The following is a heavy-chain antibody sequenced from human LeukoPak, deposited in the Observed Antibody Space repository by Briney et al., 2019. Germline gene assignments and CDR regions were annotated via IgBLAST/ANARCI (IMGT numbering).Heavy chain of an antibody. V-gene: IGHV1-2*06. CDR3: TRGFNYAFDY. D-gene: IGHD3-16*01. J-gene: IGHJ4*02. CDR1: GYTFGDYY. CDR2: INPNGGGT. Sequence: GASVKVSCKASGYTFGDYYIQWVRQAPGQGLEHMGHINPNGGGTNYAQNFLDKVTMTWDTSITTAYMELSSLRSDDTAMYYCTRGFNYAFDYWGRGTLVTVSS.